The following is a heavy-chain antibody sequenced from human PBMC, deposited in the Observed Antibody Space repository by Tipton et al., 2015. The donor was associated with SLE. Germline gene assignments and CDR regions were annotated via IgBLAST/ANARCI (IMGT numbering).Heavy chain of an antibody. CDR3: ARQAYLCSTTSFPMNPDAFDI. J-gene: IGHJ3*02. Sequence: LRLSCSVSDGSIGSYYWNWIRQSPGKGLEWIGFIYYMGTTTYNPSLESRVTISIDTSKMQFSLKLSSVTAADTAVYFCARQAYLCSTTSFPMNPDAFDIWGQGTIVTVSS. D-gene: IGHD2-2*01. V-gene: IGHV4-59*08. CDR1: DGSIGSYY. CDR2: IYYMGTT.